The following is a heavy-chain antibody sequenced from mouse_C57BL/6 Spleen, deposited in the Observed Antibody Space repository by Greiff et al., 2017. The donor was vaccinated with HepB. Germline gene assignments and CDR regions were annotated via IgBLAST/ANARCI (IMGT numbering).Heavy chain of an antibody. Sequence: VQLKESGGGLVKPGGSLKLSCAASGFTFSDYGMHWVRQAPEKGLEWVAYISSGSSTIYYADTVKGRFTISRDNAKNTLFLQMTSLRSEDTAMYNCARCGYYDYDWFAYWGQGTLVTVSA. V-gene: IGHV5-17*01. J-gene: IGHJ3*01. CDR1: GFTFSDYG. CDR3: ARCGYYDYDWFAY. CDR2: ISSGSSTI. D-gene: IGHD2-4*01.